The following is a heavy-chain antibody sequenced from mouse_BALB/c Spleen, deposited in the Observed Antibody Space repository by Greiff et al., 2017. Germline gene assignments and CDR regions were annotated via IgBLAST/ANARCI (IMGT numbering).Heavy chain of an antibody. J-gene: IGHJ4*01. CDR3: ARNKLDYYAMDY. V-gene: IGHV7-3*02. CDR2: IRNKANGYTT. CDR1: GFTFTDYY. Sequence: EVKLVESGGGLVQPGGSLRLSCATSGFTFTDYYMSWVRQPPGKALEWLGFIRNKANGYTTEYSASVKGRFTISRDNSQSILYLQMNTLRAEDSATYYCARNKLDYYAMDYWGQGTSVTVSS.